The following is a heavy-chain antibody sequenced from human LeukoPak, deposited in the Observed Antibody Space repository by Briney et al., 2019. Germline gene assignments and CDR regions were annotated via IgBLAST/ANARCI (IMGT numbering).Heavy chain of an antibody. CDR2: INHSGST. CDR1: GGSFSGYY. J-gene: IGHJ4*02. CDR3: ARAYSYGYPYYFDY. V-gene: IGHV4-34*01. Sequence: SETLSLTCAVYGGSFSGYYGSWIRQPPGKGLEWIGEINHSGSTNYNPSLKSRVTISVDTSKNQFSLKLSSVTAADTAVYYCARAYSYGYPYYFDYWGQGTLVTVSS. D-gene: IGHD5-18*01.